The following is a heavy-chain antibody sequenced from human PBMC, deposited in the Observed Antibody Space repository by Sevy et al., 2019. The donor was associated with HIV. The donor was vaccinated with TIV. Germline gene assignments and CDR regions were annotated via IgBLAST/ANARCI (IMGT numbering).Heavy chain of an antibody. CDR3: AKVVGATPDYYYYYGMDV. V-gene: IGHV3-30*18. J-gene: IGHJ6*02. CDR1: GFTFSSYG. D-gene: IGHD5-12*01. Sequence: AGSLRLSCAASGFTFSSYGMHWVRQAPGKVLEWVAVIPYDGSNKYYADSGKGRFTISRDNSKNTLYLQMNSLRAEDTDVYYCAKVVGATPDYYYYYGMDVWGQGTTVTVSS. CDR2: IPYDGSNK.